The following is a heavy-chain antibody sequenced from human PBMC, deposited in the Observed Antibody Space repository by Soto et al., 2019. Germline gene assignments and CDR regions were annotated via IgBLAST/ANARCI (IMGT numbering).Heavy chain of an antibody. CDR3: ARIRGTTWPDY. Sequence: QVQLVESGGGVVQPGRSLRLSCAASGSTFSSYGMHWVRQAPGEGLEWVAVISYDGSNKYYADSVKGRFTISRDNSKNTLYLQMNSLRAEDTAVYYCARIRGTTWPDYWGQGTLVTVSS. J-gene: IGHJ4*02. D-gene: IGHD1-1*01. CDR1: GSTFSSYG. V-gene: IGHV3-30*03. CDR2: ISYDGSNK.